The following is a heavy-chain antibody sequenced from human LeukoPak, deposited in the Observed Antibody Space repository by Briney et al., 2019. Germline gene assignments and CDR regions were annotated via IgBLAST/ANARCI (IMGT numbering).Heavy chain of an antibody. D-gene: IGHD3-10*01. CDR1: GYTFTGYY. V-gene: IGHV1-2*06. J-gene: IGHJ4*02. CDR3: ARDYITMVRGAETVAY. Sequence: ASVKVSCXASGYTFTGYYMHWVRQAHGQGLEWMGRINPNSGGTNYAQKFQGRVTMTRDTSISTAYMELSRLRSDDTAVYYCARDYITMVRGAETVAYWGQGTLVTVSS. CDR2: INPNSGGT.